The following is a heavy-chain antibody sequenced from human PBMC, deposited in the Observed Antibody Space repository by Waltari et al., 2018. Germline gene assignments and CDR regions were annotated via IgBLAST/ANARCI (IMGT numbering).Heavy chain of an antibody. V-gene: IGHV3-7*01. CDR2: KKQDGSEN. CDR3: ARPYASGWYINFDY. J-gene: IGHJ4*02. Sequence: EVQLVESGGGLVQPGGSLRLSCPASGFTFGSYWMSWVRPAPGKGLEWVANKKQDGSENYYVDSVKGRFTFSRDNAKNSLYLQMNSLRAEDTAVYYCARPYASGWYINFDYWGQGTLVTVSS. CDR1: GFTFGSYW. D-gene: IGHD6-19*01.